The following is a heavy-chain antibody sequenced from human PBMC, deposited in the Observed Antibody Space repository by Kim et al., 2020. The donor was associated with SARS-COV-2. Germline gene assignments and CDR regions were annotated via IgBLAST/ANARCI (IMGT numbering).Heavy chain of an antibody. J-gene: IGHJ6*01. CDR3: ARPSDGLHYFDMDV. CDR1: GGTFRGYG. CDR2: IIPVFATV. Sequence: SVKVSCKASGGTFRGYGVSWVRQAPGEGLEWVGGIIPVFATVNYAQKFLGRVTVTADESTNTAYMELSSLKSDDTAVYYCARPSDGLHYFDMDVWGQGT. D-gene: IGHD3-10*01. V-gene: IGHV1-69*13.